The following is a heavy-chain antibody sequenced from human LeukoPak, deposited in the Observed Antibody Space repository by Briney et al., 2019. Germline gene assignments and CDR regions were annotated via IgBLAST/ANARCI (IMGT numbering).Heavy chain of an antibody. D-gene: IGHD2-2*01. Sequence: GGSLRLSCAASGFTFSSYAMYWVRQTPGKGLEWVTVISNDGSNKYYADSVKGRFTVSRDNSRNTLFLEMNSLRTEDTSVYYCARSGCSSTSGSPEYWGQGTLVSVSS. CDR2: ISNDGSNK. V-gene: IGHV3-30-3*01. J-gene: IGHJ4*02. CDR3: ARSGCSSTSGSPEY. CDR1: GFTFSSYA.